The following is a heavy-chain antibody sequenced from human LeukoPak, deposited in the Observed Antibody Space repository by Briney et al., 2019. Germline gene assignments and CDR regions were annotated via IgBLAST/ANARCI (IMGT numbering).Heavy chain of an antibody. V-gene: IGHV4-30-2*01. CDR2: IYHSGST. D-gene: IGHD3-3*01. Sequence: PSETLSLTCTVSGGSISSGGYYWSWIRQPPGKGLEWIGYIYHSGSTYYNPSLKSRVTISVDRSKNQFSLKLSSVTAADTAVYYCARGAGLVLRFLEWTPSWFDPWGQGTLVTVSS. CDR1: GGSISSGGYY. CDR3: ARGAGLVLRFLEWTPSWFDP. J-gene: IGHJ5*02.